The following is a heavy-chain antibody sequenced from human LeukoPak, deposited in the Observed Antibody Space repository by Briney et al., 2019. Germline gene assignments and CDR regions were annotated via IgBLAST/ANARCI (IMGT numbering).Heavy chain of an antibody. CDR2: ISAGNGDT. CDR1: GYTFSSHG. J-gene: IGHJ5*02. D-gene: IGHD2-15*01. V-gene: IGHV1-18*04. Sequence: ASVKVSCKASGYTFSSHGISWVRQAPGQGPEWVGWISAGNGDTDFVQKFRGRVTMTTDTSTSTVYMELRSLRSDDTAVCYCARDLGYCSGGRCYRNWFDPWGQGTLVTVSS. CDR3: ARDLGYCSGGRCYRNWFDP.